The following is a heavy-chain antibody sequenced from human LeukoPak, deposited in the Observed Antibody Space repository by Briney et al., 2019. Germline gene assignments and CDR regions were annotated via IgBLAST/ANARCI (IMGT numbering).Heavy chain of an antibody. CDR3: AREAYYFPSNGMDV. D-gene: IGHD2/OR15-2a*01. V-gene: IGHV3-48*03. Sequence: GGPLSLSCASSGFTFSRYEMNWVRRPPGKGVEWVFYISSSGRTMYYADSVKGRFTISRDNAKNSLFLQMNSLRAEDTAVYYCAREAYYFPSNGMDVWGKGTTVTVSS. CDR1: GFTFSRYE. CDR2: ISSSGRTM. J-gene: IGHJ6*04.